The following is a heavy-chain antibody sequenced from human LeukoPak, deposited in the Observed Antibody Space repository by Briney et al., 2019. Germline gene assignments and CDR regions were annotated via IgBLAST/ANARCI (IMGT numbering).Heavy chain of an antibody. D-gene: IGHD1-26*01. CDR1: GASISSGSNY. CDR3: ARDRETAHDY. CDR2: IYYSGST. Sequence: SETLSLTCSVSGASISSGSNYWGWIRQPPGKTLEWIGSIYYSGSTYYNPSLKSRVTISVDTSKNQFSLKLSSVTAADTAVYYCARDRETAHDYWGQGTLVTVSS. J-gene: IGHJ4*02. V-gene: IGHV4-39*07.